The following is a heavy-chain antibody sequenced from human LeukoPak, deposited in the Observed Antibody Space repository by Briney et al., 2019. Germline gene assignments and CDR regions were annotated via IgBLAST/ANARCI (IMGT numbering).Heavy chain of an antibody. CDR2: ISWNSGSI. D-gene: IGHD2-2*01. Sequence: PGGSLRLSCAASGFTFDDYAMHWVRQAPGKGLEWVSGISWNSGSIGYADSVKGRFTISRDNAKNSLYLQMNSLRAEDTALYYCAKDGVEYCSSTSCCKDAYFQHWGQGTLVTVSS. CDR3: AKDGVEYCSSTSCCKDAYFQH. J-gene: IGHJ1*01. V-gene: IGHV3-9*01. CDR1: GFTFDDYA.